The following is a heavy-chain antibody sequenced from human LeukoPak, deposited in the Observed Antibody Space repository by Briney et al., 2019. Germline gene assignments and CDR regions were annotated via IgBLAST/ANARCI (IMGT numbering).Heavy chain of an antibody. D-gene: IGHD3-22*01. J-gene: IGHJ4*02. Sequence: GESLKISCKTSGYSFINYWIGWVRQRPGKGLEWMTIIYPDDSNTKYSPSLQGQVTISVDKSIGTAYPQWSSLQASDTAMYYCTSYCETGGYFAFDHWGQGTLVTVSS. CDR2: IYPDDSNT. V-gene: IGHV5-51*01. CDR3: TSYCETGGYFAFDH. CDR1: GYSFINYW.